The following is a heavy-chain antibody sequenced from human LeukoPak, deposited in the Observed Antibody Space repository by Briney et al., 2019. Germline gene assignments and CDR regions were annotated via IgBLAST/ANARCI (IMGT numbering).Heavy chain of an antibody. CDR3: ARGDYGGNSDY. Sequence: ASVKVSCKASGYTFTNYYIHWVRQAPGQGLEWMGVVDPSGGSATYAQKFRGRVTMTRDMSTSTVYMELSGLRSEDTAVYYCARGDYGGNSDYWGQGTLVTVSS. CDR1: GYTFTNYY. J-gene: IGHJ4*02. D-gene: IGHD4-23*01. CDR2: VDPSGGSA. V-gene: IGHV1-46*01.